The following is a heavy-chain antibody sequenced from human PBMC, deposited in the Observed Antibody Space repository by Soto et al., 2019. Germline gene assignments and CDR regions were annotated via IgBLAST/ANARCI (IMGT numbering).Heavy chain of an antibody. CDR1: GFSLSTSGVG. V-gene: IGHV2-5*02. CDR2: IYWDDDK. D-gene: IGHD6-13*01. CDR3: ARTPDLAAEHLGRVYNWFDP. Sequence: QITLKESGPTLVKPTQTLTLTCTFSGFSLSTSGVGVGWIRQPPGKALEWLALIYWDDDKRYSPSLKSRLTTTKAPSKHPVLLTITNMDPVATATYYCARTPDLAAEHLGRVYNWFDPWGQGTLVTVSS. J-gene: IGHJ5*02.